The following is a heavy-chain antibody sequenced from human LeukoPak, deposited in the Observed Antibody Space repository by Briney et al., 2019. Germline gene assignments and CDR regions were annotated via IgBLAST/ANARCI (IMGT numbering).Heavy chain of an antibody. D-gene: IGHD3-22*01. Sequence: GGSLRLSCVASGFPFSSYGMHWVRQAPGKGLEWVAVIWSVGGAEYYADSVKGRFTISRDNSKNMLYVQVNSLGTEDTAAYYCAKGSYYDSSGSFYFDYWGQGTLVTVSS. V-gene: IGHV3-33*06. CDR2: IWSVGGAE. J-gene: IGHJ4*02. CDR1: GFPFSSYG. CDR3: AKGSYYDSSGSFYFDY.